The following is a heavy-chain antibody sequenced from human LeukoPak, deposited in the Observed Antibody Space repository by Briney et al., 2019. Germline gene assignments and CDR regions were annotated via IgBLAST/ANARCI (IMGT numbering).Heavy chain of an antibody. CDR1: GGSFSGYY. CDR3: ARGRYDYGKPRYYFDY. Sequence: SETLSLTCAAYGGSFSGYYWSWIRQPPGKGLEWIGEINHSGSTNYNPSLKSRVTISVDTSKNQFSLKLSSVTAADTAVYYGARGRYDYGKPRYYFDYWGQGTLVTVSS. D-gene: IGHD4/OR15-4a*01. CDR2: INHSGST. J-gene: IGHJ4*02. V-gene: IGHV4-34*01.